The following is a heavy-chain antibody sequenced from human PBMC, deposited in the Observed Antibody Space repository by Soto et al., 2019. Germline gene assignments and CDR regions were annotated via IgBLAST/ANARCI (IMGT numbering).Heavy chain of an antibody. D-gene: IGHD5-18*01. J-gene: IGHJ4*02. CDR1: GGSISSGYYY. CDR2: IYYSGST. Sequence: SETLSLTCSVSGGSISSGYYYWSWIRQPPGKGLEWIGNIYYSGSTYYNPSLKSRVTISVDTSKNQFSLKLSSVTAADTAVYYCARVEHRGYSYGPFDYWGQGTLVTVSS. V-gene: IGHV4-30-4*01. CDR3: ARVEHRGYSYGPFDY.